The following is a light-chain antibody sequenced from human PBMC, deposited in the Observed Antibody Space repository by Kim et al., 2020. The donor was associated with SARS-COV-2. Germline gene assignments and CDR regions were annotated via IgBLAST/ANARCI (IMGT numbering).Light chain of an antibody. Sequence: SPGETATLSCRASQTARSSYLAWFQQRPGQPPRLLIYGSSRRATGIPDRFSGSGSGTDFTLTISRLEPEDFAVYYCQQYGRSPWTFGQGTKVDIK. CDR2: GSS. J-gene: IGKJ1*01. V-gene: IGKV3-20*01. CDR3: QQYGRSPWT. CDR1: QTARSSY.